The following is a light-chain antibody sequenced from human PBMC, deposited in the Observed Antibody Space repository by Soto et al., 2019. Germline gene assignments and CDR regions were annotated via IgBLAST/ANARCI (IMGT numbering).Light chain of an antibody. CDR3: QQYDSSQT. J-gene: IGKJ1*01. CDR1: QSVSSSY. V-gene: IGKV3-20*01. Sequence: EIVLTQSPGTLSLSPGERATLSCRASQSVSSSYLVWYQQEPGQAPRLLIYGASSRATGIPDRFSGSGSGTDFTLTISRLEPEDFAVYYCQQYDSSQTFGQGTKVEIK. CDR2: GAS.